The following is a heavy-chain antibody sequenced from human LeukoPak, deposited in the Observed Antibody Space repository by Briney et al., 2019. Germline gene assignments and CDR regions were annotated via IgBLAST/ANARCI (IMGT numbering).Heavy chain of an antibody. V-gene: IGHV3-23*01. Sequence: GGSLRLSCAASGFTFSSYAMSWVRKAPGMGLEWVSAISGSGGRTDYADSVKGRFTISRDNSRNTLYLQMNNLRVEDTAVYYCAKDHRAAMYNWNYGGTDYYFDYWGQGTLVTVSS. J-gene: IGHJ4*02. CDR3: AKDHRAAMYNWNYGGTDYYFDY. D-gene: IGHD1-20*01. CDR1: GFTFSSYA. CDR2: ISGSGGRT.